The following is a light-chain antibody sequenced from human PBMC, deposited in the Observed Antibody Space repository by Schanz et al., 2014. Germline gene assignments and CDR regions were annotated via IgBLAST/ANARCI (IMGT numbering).Light chain of an antibody. CDR3: GTRDSSLNAWV. Sequence: QSVLTQPPSASGTPGQRVTMSCSGSSSNIGSNTVNWYQQFPGTAPRLLIYDYSKRPSGIPDRFSGSGSGTSATLAITGLQTGDEADYYCGTRDSSLNAWVFGGGTKLTVL. J-gene: IGLJ3*02. CDR2: DYS. V-gene: IGLV1-51*01. CDR1: SSNIGSNT.